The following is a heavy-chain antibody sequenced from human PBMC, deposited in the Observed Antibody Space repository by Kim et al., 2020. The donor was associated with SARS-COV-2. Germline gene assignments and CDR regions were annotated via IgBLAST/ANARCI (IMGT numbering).Heavy chain of an antibody. CDR3: ARGSWLAVAGTDDWFDP. CDR1: GFTFSSYW. CDR2: INSDGSST. V-gene: IGHV3-74*01. J-gene: IGHJ5*02. D-gene: IGHD6-19*01. Sequence: GGSLRLFCAASGFTFSSYWMHWVRQAPGKGLVWVSRINSDGSSTSYADSVKGRFTISRDNAKNTLYLQMNSLRAEDTAVYYCARGSWLAVAGTDDWFDPWGQGTLVTVSS.